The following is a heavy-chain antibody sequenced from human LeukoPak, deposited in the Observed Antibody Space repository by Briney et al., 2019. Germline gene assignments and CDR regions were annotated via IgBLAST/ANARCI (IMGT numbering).Heavy chain of an antibody. CDR3: ASTTGYSSSWYFDY. Sequence: GSLRLSCAASGFTFSSYAMHWVRQAPGRGLEWVAVISYDGSNKYYADSVKGRFTISRDNSKNTLYLQMNSLRAEDTAVYYCASTTGYSSSWYFDYWGQGTLVTVSS. D-gene: IGHD6-13*01. CDR2: ISYDGSNK. V-gene: IGHV3-30-3*01. J-gene: IGHJ4*02. CDR1: GFTFSSYA.